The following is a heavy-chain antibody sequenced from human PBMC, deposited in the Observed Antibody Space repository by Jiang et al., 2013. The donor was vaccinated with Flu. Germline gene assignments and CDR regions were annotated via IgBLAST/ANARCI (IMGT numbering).Heavy chain of an antibody. Sequence: SGAEVKKPGASVKVSCKASRYTFTSYYMHWVRQAPGQGLEWMGIINPSGGSTNYAQQFQGRVTMTRDTSTSTVYMELSSLRSEDTAVYFCARGFTKHYDSSEYPEYLQHWARAPWSPSPQ. CDR3: ARGFTKHYDSSEYPEYLQH. V-gene: IGHV1-46*01. J-gene: IGHJ1*01. CDR2: INPSGGST. CDR1: RYTFTSYY. D-gene: IGHD3-22*01.